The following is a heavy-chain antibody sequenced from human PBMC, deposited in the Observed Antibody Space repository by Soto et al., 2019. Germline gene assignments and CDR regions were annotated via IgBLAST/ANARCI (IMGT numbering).Heavy chain of an antibody. V-gene: IGHV1-8*01. J-gene: IGHJ4*02. CDR2: MNPNTGNT. CDR1: GYNFTHYD. D-gene: IGHD3-16*01. Sequence: QVQLVQSGADMKKPGASVKVSCKASGYNFTHYDINWVRQATGQGLEWMGWMNPNTGNTGFAQKFQDRVTMTRNTSISTAYMELSSLRSEDTALYFGARGGWGPPFDFWGQGTPVTVSS. CDR3: ARGGWGPPFDF.